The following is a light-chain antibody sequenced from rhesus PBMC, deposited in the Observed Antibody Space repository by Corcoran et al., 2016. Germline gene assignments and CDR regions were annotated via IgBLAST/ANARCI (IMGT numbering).Light chain of an antibody. CDR3: MQALEFPLT. CDR1: QSLLDSEDGNTY. V-gene: IGKV2-104*01. Sequence: DIVMTQTPLSLPVTLGEPASISCRSSQSLLDSEDGNTYLEWYLQKPGPSPQILIYEVSNRGSGVPDRFSGPGSDTDFTLKIRRVEPEYLGVYYCMQALEFPLTFRGGTKVEIK. J-gene: IGKJ4*01. CDR2: EVS.